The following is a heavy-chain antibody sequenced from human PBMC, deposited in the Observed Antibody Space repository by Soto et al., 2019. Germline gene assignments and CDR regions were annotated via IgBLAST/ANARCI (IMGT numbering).Heavy chain of an antibody. D-gene: IGHD5-12*01. CDR2: INHNSATI. CDR1: GFPFRTYA. Sequence: EVQLVESGGGLIQPGGSLRVSCAASGFPFRTYAMNWVRQAPGKGLEWVSYINHNSATIYYADSVKGRFTISRDNAKNSLYLQINSLRDEDTAVYYCVRDRGYTGYDLEYWGQGTLVTVSS. V-gene: IGHV3-48*02. CDR3: VRDRGYTGYDLEY. J-gene: IGHJ1*01.